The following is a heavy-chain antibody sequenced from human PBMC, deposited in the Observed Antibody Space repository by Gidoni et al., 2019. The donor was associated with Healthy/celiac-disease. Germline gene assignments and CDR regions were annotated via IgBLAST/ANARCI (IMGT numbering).Heavy chain of an antibody. J-gene: IGHJ4*02. D-gene: IGHD3-10*01. Sequence: EVPLVESGGGVVRLGGSLRLSCAAPGFTLDDYGMCWVRQAPGKGLEWVSGINWNGGSTGYADSVKGRFTIARDNAKNSLYLQMNSLRAEDTALYYCARDAGSYFDYWGQGTLVTVSS. V-gene: IGHV3-20*04. CDR1: GFTLDDYG. CDR2: INWNGGST. CDR3: ARDAGSYFDY.